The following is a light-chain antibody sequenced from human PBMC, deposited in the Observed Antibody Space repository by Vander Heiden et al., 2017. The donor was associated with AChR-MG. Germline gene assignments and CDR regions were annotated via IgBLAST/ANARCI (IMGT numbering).Light chain of an antibody. CDR3: QSADSSGTYVV. CDR2: KDS. Sequence: SYVLTQPPSVSVSPGQTARITCSGDPLPKQYAYWYQQKPGQAPVLVVYKDSGRPSEIPGRFSGSSSGTTVTLTLSGVQAEDEADYYCQSADSSGTYVVFGGGTKLTVL. V-gene: IGLV3-25*03. CDR1: PLPKQY. J-gene: IGLJ2*01.